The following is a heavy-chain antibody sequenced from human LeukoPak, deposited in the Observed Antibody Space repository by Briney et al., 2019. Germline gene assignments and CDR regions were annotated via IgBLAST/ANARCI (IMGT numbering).Heavy chain of an antibody. V-gene: IGHV3-48*03. CDR2: ISSSGSTI. D-gene: IGHD4-17*01. CDR3: ARVSPNTVTTLQYFDY. Sequence: GGSLRLSCAASGFTFSSYEMNWVRQAPGKGLEWVSYISSSGSTIYYADSVKGRFTISRDNAKNSMYLQMNSLRAEDTAVYYCARVSPNTVTTLQYFDYWGQGTLVTVSS. CDR1: GFTFSSYE. J-gene: IGHJ4*02.